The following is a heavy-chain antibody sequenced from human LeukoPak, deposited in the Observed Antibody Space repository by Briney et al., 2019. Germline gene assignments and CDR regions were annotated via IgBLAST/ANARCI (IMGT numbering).Heavy chain of an antibody. Sequence: GESLKISCKGSGYSINNYWIGWVRQMPGKGLEWMGIIYPADSDIRYSPSFQGQVTISADKSISTAYLQWSSLKASDTAMYYCASGSSWYFDYWGQGTLVTVSS. J-gene: IGHJ4*02. CDR2: IYPADSDI. D-gene: IGHD6-13*01. V-gene: IGHV5-51*01. CDR1: GYSINNYW. CDR3: ASGSSWYFDY.